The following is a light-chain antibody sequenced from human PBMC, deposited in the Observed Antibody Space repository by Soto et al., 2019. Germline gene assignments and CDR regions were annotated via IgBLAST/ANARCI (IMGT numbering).Light chain of an antibody. Sequence: DIPLTQSPSTLSASVGDRVTITCRASQSLSSWLAWYQQKPGKAPKLLISKASSSESGVPSRFTGSGSGTDFTLTISSLQPDDFATYYCQQYKSHWTFGQGTKVEIK. J-gene: IGKJ1*01. CDR1: QSLSSW. CDR2: KAS. V-gene: IGKV1-5*03. CDR3: QQYKSHWT.